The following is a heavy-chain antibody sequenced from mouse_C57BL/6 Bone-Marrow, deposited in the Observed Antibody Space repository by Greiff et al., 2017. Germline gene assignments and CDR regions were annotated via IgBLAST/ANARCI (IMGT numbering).Heavy chain of an antibody. CDR2: ILPGSGST. V-gene: IGHV1-9*01. CDR3: ARRGIYDGYYGFAY. Sequence: VKLQESGAELMKPGASVKLSCKATGYTFTGYWLEWVKQRPGHGLEWIGEILPGSGSTNYNEKFKGKATFTADTSSNTAYMHLSSLTTEDSAIYYCARRGIYDGYYGFAYWGQGTLVTVSA. J-gene: IGHJ3*01. D-gene: IGHD2-3*01. CDR1: GYTFTGYW.